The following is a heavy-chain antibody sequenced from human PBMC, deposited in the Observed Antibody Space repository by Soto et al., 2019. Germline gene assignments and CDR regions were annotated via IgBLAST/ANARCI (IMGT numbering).Heavy chain of an antibody. CDR2: IYYSGST. CDR3: ARALLGYCSGGSCPNWFDP. V-gene: IGHV4-31*03. J-gene: IGHJ5*02. Sequence: QVQLQESGPGLVKPSQTLSLTCTVSGGSISSGGYYWSWIRQHSAKGLGWIGYIYYSGSTYYNPSLKSRVTISVDTSKNQFSLKLSSVTAADTAVYYCARALLGYCSGGSCPNWFDPWGQGTPVTVSS. CDR1: GGSISSGGYY. D-gene: IGHD2-15*01.